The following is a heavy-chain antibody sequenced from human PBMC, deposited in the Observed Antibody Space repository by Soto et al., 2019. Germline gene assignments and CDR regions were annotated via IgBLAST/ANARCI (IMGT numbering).Heavy chain of an antibody. CDR2: IKSKTDGGTT. J-gene: IGHJ4*02. CDR3: PSGAVISGWFVVDH. Sequence: EVQLVESGGGLVKPGGSLRLSCAASNFSFNNAWMNWVRQAPGKGLEWVGRIKSKTDGGTTDYAAPVKGRFTISRDDSKNTLYLQMHSLETEDTAVYYCPSGAVISGWFVVDHWGQGALVTVSS. V-gene: IGHV3-15*07. D-gene: IGHD6-19*01. CDR1: NFSFNNAW.